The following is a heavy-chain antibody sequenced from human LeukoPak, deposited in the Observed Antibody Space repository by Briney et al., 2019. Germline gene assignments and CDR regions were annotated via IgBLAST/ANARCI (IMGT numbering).Heavy chain of an antibody. J-gene: IGHJ4*02. CDR1: GFTFSSYG. CDR2: IRYDGSNK. V-gene: IGHV3-30*02. Sequence: PGGSLRLSCAASGFTFSSYGMHWVRQAPGKGLEWVAFIRYDGSNKYYADSVKGRFTISRDNSKNTLYLQMNSLRAEDTAVYYCAKDGDIAAAPYYFDYWGQGTLVTVSS. D-gene: IGHD6-13*01. CDR3: AKDGDIAAAPYYFDY.